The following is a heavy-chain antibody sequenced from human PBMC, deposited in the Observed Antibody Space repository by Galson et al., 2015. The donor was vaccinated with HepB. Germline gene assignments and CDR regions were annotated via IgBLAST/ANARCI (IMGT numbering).Heavy chain of an antibody. J-gene: IGHJ4*02. CDR3: ANNRGLWFGELLFDY. CDR2: ISGSGGST. D-gene: IGHD3-10*01. CDR1: GFTFSSYA. V-gene: IGHV3-23*01. Sequence: SLRLSCAASGFTFSSYAMSWVRQAPGKGLEWVSAISGSGGSTYYADSVKGRFTISRDNSKNTLYLQMNSLRAEDTAVYYCANNRGLWFGELLFDYWGQGTLVTVSS.